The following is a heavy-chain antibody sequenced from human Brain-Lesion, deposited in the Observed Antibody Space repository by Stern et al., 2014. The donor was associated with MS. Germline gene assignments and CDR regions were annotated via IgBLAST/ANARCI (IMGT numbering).Heavy chain of an antibody. J-gene: IGHJ6*02. CDR3: ARDQRGITIFGVVTDYYYLGMDV. CDR1: GYIFTGYY. Sequence: QMHLVQSGAEVKKPGASVKVSCKTSGYIFTGYYIHWVRQAPGQGLEWMAWINPNTGGTKYAQKFQGRVTMSRDTSISTAYVELSSLTSDDTAVYYCARDQRGITIFGVVTDYYYLGMDVWGQGTTVTVSS. D-gene: IGHD3-3*01. V-gene: IGHV1-2*02. CDR2: INPNTGGT.